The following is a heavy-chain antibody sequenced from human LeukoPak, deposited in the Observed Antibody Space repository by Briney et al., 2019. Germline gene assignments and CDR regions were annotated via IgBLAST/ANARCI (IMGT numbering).Heavy chain of an antibody. CDR2: ISSSSSYT. Sequence: GGSLRLSCAASGFTFSDYYMSWIRQAPGKGLEWVSYISSSSSYTNYADSVKGRSTISRDNAKNSLYLQMNSLRAEDTAVYYCARGRDSSSWYFYGMDVWGQGTTVTVSS. CDR3: ARGRDSSSWYFYGMDV. J-gene: IGHJ6*02. V-gene: IGHV3-11*06. CDR1: GFTFSDYY. D-gene: IGHD6-13*01.